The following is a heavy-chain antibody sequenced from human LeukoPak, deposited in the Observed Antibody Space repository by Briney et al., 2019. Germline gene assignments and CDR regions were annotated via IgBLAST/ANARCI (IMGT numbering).Heavy chain of an antibody. Sequence: PGGSLRLSCAASGFTFSSYAMSWVRQAPGKGLEWVSAISGSGGSIYYADSVKGRFTISRDNSKNTLYLQMNSLRAEDTAVYYCAKAPQDIVVVVAATDFYYMDVWGKGTTVTVSS. CDR2: ISGSGGSI. CDR3: AKAPQDIVVVVAATDFYYMDV. CDR1: GFTFSSYA. D-gene: IGHD2-15*01. V-gene: IGHV3-23*01. J-gene: IGHJ6*03.